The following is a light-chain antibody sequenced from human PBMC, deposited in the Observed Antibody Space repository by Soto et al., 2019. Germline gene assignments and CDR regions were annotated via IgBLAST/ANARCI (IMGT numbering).Light chain of an antibody. CDR1: SSDVGIYDL. J-gene: IGLJ1*01. V-gene: IGLV2-23*02. Sequence: QLVLTQPASVSGSPGQSITISCTGTSSDVGIYDLVSWYKHHPGRAPQLIIYEVTKRPSGVSNRFSGSKSGNTASLTISGLQAEDEADYYCCSYAGSSTFVFGTGTKVTVL. CDR3: CSYAGSSTFV. CDR2: EVT.